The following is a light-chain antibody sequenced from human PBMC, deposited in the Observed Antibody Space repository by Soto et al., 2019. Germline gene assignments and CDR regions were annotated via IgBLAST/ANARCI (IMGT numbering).Light chain of an antibody. CDR2: RNN. CDR3: AAWDDSLSAPYV. CDR1: SSNIGSNY. J-gene: IGLJ1*01. Sequence: QSVLTQPPSASGTPGQRVTISCSGSSSNIGSNYVYWYQQLPGTAPKLLIYRNNQRPSGVPDRFSGSKSGTSASLAISGLRSEEDADYYCAAWDDSLSAPYVFGPGTKLTVL. V-gene: IGLV1-47*01.